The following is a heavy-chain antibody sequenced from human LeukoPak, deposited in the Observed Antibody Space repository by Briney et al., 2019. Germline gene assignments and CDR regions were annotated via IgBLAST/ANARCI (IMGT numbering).Heavy chain of an antibody. Sequence: SETLSLTCAVSGNSFSGNNYWTWVRQPPGKGLEWIGEIYRSGATNYNPSLKSRVTVSQDKSKNQFSLKLNSVTAADTAIYYCARNSGYSDLNYWGQGVLVTVSS. CDR3: ARNSGYSDLNY. D-gene: IGHD3-22*01. J-gene: IGHJ4*02. V-gene: IGHV4-4*02. CDR2: IYRSGAT. CDR1: GNSFSGNNY.